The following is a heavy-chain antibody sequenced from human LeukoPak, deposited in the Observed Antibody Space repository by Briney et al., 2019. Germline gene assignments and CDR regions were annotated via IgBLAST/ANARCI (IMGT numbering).Heavy chain of an antibody. CDR1: GGSISSSSYC. Sequence: PSETLSLTCTVSGGSISSSSYCWGWIRQPPGKGLEWIGSIYYSGSTYYNPSLKSRVTISVDTSKNQFSLKLSSVTAADTAVYYCVTCGGDCYSGGLFDYWGQGTLVTVSS. D-gene: IGHD2-21*02. V-gene: IGHV4-39*07. CDR3: VTCGGDCYSGGLFDY. CDR2: IYYSGST. J-gene: IGHJ4*02.